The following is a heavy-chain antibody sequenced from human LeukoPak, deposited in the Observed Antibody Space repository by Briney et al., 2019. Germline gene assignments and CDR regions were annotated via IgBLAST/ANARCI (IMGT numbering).Heavy chain of an antibody. V-gene: IGHV3-74*01. Sequence: PGGSLRLSCAASGFTFSSYWMHWVRQAPGKGLVWVSRINSDGSSTSYADSVKGRFTISRDNDKNTLYLQMNSLRAEDTAVYYCASVVVVTDIVAYHDYWGQGTLVTVSS. CDR3: ASVVVVTDIVAYHDY. J-gene: IGHJ4*02. CDR1: GFTFSSYW. CDR2: INSDGSST. D-gene: IGHD2-21*02.